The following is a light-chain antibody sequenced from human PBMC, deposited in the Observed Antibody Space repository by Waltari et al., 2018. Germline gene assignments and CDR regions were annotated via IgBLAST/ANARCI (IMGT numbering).Light chain of an antibody. CDR1: QSVGSSS. J-gene: IGKJ1*01. Sequence: EIVLTQSPATASLSPGDRVTLSCRASQSVGSSSLAWYQQKPGQAPRLVIYRASRRATGIPERFSGSGSGTDFSLTISRLEPEDFAVYYCQQHGTLPATFGQGTKVEIK. V-gene: IGKV3-20*01. CDR3: QQHGTLPAT. CDR2: RAS.